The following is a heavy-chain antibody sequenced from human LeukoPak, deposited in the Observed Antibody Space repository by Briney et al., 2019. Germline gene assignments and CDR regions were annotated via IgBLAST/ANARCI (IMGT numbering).Heavy chain of an antibody. D-gene: IGHD6-13*01. J-gene: IGHJ4*02. V-gene: IGHV1-18*01. CDR1: GYTFTDYG. Sequence: PSVKVSCKASGYTFTDYGVSWVRQAPGQGLEWMGRISTYNDNTNYAQKFQGRVTMTTDTSTSTAYMELRSLRSDDTAVYYCTRDLPYSSSWDPLDYWGQGTLASVSS. CDR2: ISTYNDNT. CDR3: TRDLPYSSSWDPLDY.